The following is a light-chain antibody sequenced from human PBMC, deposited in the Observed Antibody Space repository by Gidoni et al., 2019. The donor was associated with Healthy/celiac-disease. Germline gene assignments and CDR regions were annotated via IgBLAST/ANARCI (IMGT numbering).Light chain of an antibody. CDR3: QQRSNWPLT. V-gene: IGKV3-11*01. CDR1: RSVSSY. CDR2: DAS. J-gene: IGKJ4*01. Sequence: EIVLTQSPATLSLSPGERATLSCRASRSVSSYLAWYQQKPGQAPRLLIYDASNRATGIPDRFSGSGSGTDFTLTISSLEPEDFAVYYCQQRSNWPLTFGGGTKVEIK.